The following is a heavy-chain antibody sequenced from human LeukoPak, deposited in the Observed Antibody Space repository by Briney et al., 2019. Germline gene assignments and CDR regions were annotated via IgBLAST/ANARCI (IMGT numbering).Heavy chain of an antibody. V-gene: IGHV3-48*03. CDR3: ATLPGTGTIPDAFDI. CDR2: ISVRAATI. J-gene: IGHJ3*02. Sequence: QPGGSLRLSCAASGFDLGHYEVNWVRQAPGKGLEWIAHISVRAATIYYGDSVEGRFTISRDDAKNSLFLQMNSLRAEDTAVYYCATLPGTGTIPDAFDIWGQGTMVTVSS. D-gene: IGHD3/OR15-3a*01. CDR1: GFDLGHYE.